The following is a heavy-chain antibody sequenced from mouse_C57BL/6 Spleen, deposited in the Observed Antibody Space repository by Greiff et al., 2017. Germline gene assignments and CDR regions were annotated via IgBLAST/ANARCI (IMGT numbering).Heavy chain of an antibody. CDR1: GYTFTSYT. J-gene: IGHJ1*03. V-gene: IGHV1-4*01. CDR2: INPSSGYT. D-gene: IGHD1-1*01. Sequence: QVQLQQSGAELARPGASVKMSCKASGYTFTSYTMHWVKQRPGQGLEWIGYINPSSGYTKYNQKFKDKATLTADKSSSTAYMQLGILTSEDSAVYFCACDPATVVAHWYFDVWGTGTTLTVSS. CDR3: ACDPATVVAHWYFDV.